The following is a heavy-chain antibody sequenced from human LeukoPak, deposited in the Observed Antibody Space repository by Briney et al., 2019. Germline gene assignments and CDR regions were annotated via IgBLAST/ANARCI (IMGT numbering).Heavy chain of an antibody. V-gene: IGHV3-33*06. D-gene: IGHD6-13*01. CDR2: IWCDGSKK. CDR1: GFTFRNYG. J-gene: IGHJ4*02. CDR3: AKGGLAAAGIDY. Sequence: GGSLRLSCAASGFTFRNYGMHWVRQAPDKGLEWVAIIWCDGSKKYYADSVRGRFTISRDNSKNTVSLQMNNLSPEDTAVYYCAKGGLAAAGIDYWGQGTLVTVSS.